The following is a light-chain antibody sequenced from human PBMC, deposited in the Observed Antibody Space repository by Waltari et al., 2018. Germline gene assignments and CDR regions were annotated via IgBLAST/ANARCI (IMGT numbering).Light chain of an antibody. CDR3: QHYNTYPFT. CDR1: QSISSW. CDR2: KAS. J-gene: IGKJ3*01. V-gene: IGKV1-5*03. Sequence: DPVPITCRASQSISSWLAWYQQQPGKAPKVLIYKASSLESGVPSRFSGSGSGTEFTLTISSLQPDDFATYYFQHYNTYPFTFGPGTKVDIK.